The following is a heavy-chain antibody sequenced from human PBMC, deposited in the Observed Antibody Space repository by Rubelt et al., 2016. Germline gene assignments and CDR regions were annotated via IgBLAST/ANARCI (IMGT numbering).Heavy chain of an antibody. V-gene: IGHV3-7*01. CDR3: VRGRHALDY. Sequence: EIQLVESGGGLVKPGGSLRLSCAASGFTFSSYWMTWVRQAPGKGLEWVANIKEDGSATYYMDSVQGRLTISRDNAKNSVYLQMNSLTDQDTGVYYCVRGRHALDYWGQGTLVTVSS. CDR2: IKEDGSAT. CDR1: GFTFSSYW. J-gene: IGHJ4*02.